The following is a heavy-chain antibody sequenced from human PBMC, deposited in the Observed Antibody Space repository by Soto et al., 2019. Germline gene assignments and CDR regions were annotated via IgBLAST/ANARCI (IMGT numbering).Heavy chain of an antibody. V-gene: IGHV2-5*02. CDR1: GFSLSNSGVG. CDR2: IYWDDDK. J-gene: IGHJ2*01. D-gene: IGHD3-22*01. CDR3: AHSLSLQYYDSSGYYSPMYWYFDL. Sequence: QITLKESGPPLVKPTQTLTLTCTFSGFSLSNSGVGVGWIRQPPGKALEGLALIYWDDDKRYSPSLKSRLTIHKDTSKNQVVRTMTNMDPVETATYYCAHSLSLQYYDSSGYYSPMYWYFDLWGRGTLVTVSS.